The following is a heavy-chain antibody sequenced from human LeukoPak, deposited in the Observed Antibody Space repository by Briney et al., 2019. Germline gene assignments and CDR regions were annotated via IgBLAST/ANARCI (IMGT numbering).Heavy chain of an antibody. D-gene: IGHD1-26*01. Sequence: GVLRLSFAASGFTFSSYAMHWVRQAPGKGLGYVSAISSNGGSTYYANSVKGRFTISRDNSKNTLYLQMGSLRAEDMAVYYCARDRSAGTYYYYYMDVWGKGTTVTVSS. CDR2: ISSNGGST. CDR1: GFTFSSYA. V-gene: IGHV3-64*01. CDR3: ARDRSAGTYYYYYMDV. J-gene: IGHJ6*03.